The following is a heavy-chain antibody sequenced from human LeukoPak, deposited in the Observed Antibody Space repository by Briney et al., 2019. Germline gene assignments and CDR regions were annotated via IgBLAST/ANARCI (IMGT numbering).Heavy chain of an antibody. V-gene: IGHV4-59*01. CDR3: AREVAAPYRGGAFDI. CDR1: GGSISGYY. Sequence: KASETLSLSCTVSGGSISGYYWSWIRQPPGKGLEWIGYIYYSGSTNYNPSLKSRVTISVDTSKNQFSLKLSSVTAADTAVYYCAREVAAPYRGGAFDIWGQGTMVTVSS. J-gene: IGHJ3*02. CDR2: IYYSGST. D-gene: IGHD6-6*01.